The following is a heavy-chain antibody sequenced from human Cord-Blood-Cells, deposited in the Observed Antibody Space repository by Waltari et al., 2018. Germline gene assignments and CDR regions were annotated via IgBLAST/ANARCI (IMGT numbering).Heavy chain of an antibody. CDR1: GYTFTSYD. CDR2: MNPNSSNP. V-gene: IGHV1-8*03. D-gene: IGHD2-21*01. CDR3: ARSDGNGIGAFDI. Sequence: QVQLVQSGAEVKKPGASVKVSCKASGYTFTSYDINWVRQATGQGLGGLGWMNPNSSNPGFAQKFQGRVTITRNTSISTAYMELSSLRSEDTAVYYCARSDGNGIGAFDIWGQGTMVTVSS. J-gene: IGHJ3*02.